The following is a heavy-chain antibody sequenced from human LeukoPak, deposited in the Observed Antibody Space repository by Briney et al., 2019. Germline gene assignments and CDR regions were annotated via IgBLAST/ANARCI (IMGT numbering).Heavy chain of an antibody. V-gene: IGHV1-69*01. CDR1: GGIFNTYV. Sequence: SVKVSCKASGGIFNTYVISWVRQAPGQGLEWMGGIIPIFDSAHYAQKFQGRVTITADESTSTAYVELSSLRSEDTAVYYCARDLGPPRSFDSWGQGTLVTVSS. CDR3: ARDLGPPRSFDS. CDR2: IIPIFDSA. J-gene: IGHJ5*01.